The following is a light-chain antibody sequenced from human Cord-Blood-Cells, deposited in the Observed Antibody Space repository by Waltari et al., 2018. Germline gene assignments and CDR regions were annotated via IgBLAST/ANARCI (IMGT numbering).Light chain of an antibody. CDR1: QGIRSY. CDR3: QQYYSYPRT. Sequence: AIRITQSPSSLSASTGDRVTITCRASQGIRSYLAWYQQKPGKAPKLLIYAASPLQSGVPSRFSGSGSGTDFTLTISCLQSEDFATYYCQQYYSYPRTFGQGTKVEIK. V-gene: IGKV1-8*01. J-gene: IGKJ1*01. CDR2: AAS.